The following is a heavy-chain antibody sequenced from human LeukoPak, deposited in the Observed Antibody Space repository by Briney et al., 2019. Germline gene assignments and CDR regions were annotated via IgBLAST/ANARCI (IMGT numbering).Heavy chain of an antibody. CDR2: IYSSGAT. J-gene: IGHJ3*02. V-gene: IGHV4-31*03. CDR3: ASDSTMANAFDI. Sequence: SETLSLTCTVSGGSISSGGFYWSWTRQHPVKGLDWIGYIYSSGATYYNPSPKSRVTISLDTSKNQFSLKLRSVTAADTAVYYCASDSTMANAFDIWGQGTMVTVSS. CDR1: GGSISSGGFY. D-gene: IGHD3-10*01.